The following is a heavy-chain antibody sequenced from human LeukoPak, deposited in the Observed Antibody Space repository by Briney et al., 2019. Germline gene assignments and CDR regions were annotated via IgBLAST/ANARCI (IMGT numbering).Heavy chain of an antibody. J-gene: IGHJ2*01. CDR2: ISSDGSNK. CDR3: AKEARFTYFDL. Sequence: GGSLRLSCAASGFTFYSYGMHWVRQAPGKGLEWVTVISSDGSNKYYADSVKGRFTISRDNSKNTVYLQMNSLRADDTAVYYCAKEARFTYFDLWGRGTLVTVSS. CDR1: GFTFYSYG. D-gene: IGHD3-3*01. V-gene: IGHV3-30*18.